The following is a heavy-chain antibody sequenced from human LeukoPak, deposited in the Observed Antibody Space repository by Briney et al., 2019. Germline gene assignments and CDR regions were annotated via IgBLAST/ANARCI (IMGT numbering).Heavy chain of an antibody. J-gene: IGHJ4*02. Sequence: PSETLSLTCTVSGGSISSSSYYWGWIRQPPGKGLEWIGSIYYSGSTYYNPSLKSRVTISVDTSKNQFSLKLSSVTAADTAVYYCARGRQNYDYVWGSYRYTLVFDYWGQGTLVTVSS. CDR2: IYYSGST. D-gene: IGHD3-16*02. CDR3: ARGRQNYDYVWGSYRYTLVFDY. CDR1: GGSISSSSYY. V-gene: IGHV4-39*01.